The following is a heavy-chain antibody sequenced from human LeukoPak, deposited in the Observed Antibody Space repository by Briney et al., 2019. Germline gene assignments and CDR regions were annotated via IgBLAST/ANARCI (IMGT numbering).Heavy chain of an antibody. CDR2: IYSGGST. Sequence: GGSLRLSCAASGFTVSSNYMSWVRQAPGKGLEWVSVIYSGGSTYYADSVKGRFTISRDNSKNTLYLQMNSLRAEDTAVYYCVGGDYPSRGMDVWGQGTTVTVSS. CDR1: GFTVSSNY. J-gene: IGHJ6*02. D-gene: IGHD2-21*02. CDR3: VGGDYPSRGMDV. V-gene: IGHV3-53*01.